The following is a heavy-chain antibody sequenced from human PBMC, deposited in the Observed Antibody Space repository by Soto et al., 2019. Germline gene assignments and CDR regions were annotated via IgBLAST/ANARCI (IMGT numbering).Heavy chain of an antibody. V-gene: IGHV3-30*18. CDR3: AKQLRYFDWLPQYYYYGMDV. CDR2: ISYDGSNK. J-gene: IGHJ6*02. CDR1: GFTFSSYG. D-gene: IGHD3-9*01. Sequence: GVSLRLSCAASGFTFSSYGMHWVRQAPGKGLEWVAVISYDGSNKYYADSVKGRFTISRDNSKNTLYLQMNSLGAEDTAVYYCAKQLRYFDWLPQYYYYGMDVWGQGTTVTVSS.